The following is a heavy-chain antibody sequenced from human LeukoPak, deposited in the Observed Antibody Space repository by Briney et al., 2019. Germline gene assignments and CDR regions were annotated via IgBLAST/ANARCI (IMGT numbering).Heavy chain of an antibody. CDR1: GYSLTSYD. J-gene: IGHJ4*02. D-gene: IGHD3-22*01. V-gene: IGHV1-8*01. Sequence: ASVKVSCKVFGYSLTSYDINWVRQAPGQGLEWMGWLKHNSGKTGYAQKFQGRVTMTRDTSKDTVYMELNSLRSEDTAVYYCARIPNYYERSGFSRSFGHGGQGTLVTVFS. CDR2: LKHNSGKT. CDR3: ARIPNYYERSGFSRSFGH.